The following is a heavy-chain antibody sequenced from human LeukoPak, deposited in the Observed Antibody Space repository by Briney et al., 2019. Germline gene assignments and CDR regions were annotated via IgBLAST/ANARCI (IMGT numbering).Heavy chain of an antibody. Sequence: SETLSLTCAVYGESFSGYFWTWIRQPPGKGLEWIGEINHVGNTNYNPSPQSRVTISVDKSKNQFSLKLNSVTAADTAVYYFPRGRYKGVIRGLILRPNHYTYMDVWGKVTTVTVSS. D-gene: IGHD3-10*01. CDR3: PRGRYKGVIRGLILRPNHYTYMDV. V-gene: IGHV4-34*01. CDR2: INHVGNT. J-gene: IGHJ6*03. CDR1: GESFSGYF.